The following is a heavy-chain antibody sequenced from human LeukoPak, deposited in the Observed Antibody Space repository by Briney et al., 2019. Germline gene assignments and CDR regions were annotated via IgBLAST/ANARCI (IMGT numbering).Heavy chain of an antibody. V-gene: IGHV1-46*01. CDR1: GYTFTNYY. Sequence: GASVKVSCKASGYTFTNYYIHWVRQAPGQGLEWMGIINPSGSSTSYAQKFQGRVTMTRDTSISTAYMELSSLTSDDTAVYYCARGGRSGNYRYFDYWGQGTLVTVSS. D-gene: IGHD1-26*01. CDR3: ARGGRSGNYRYFDY. CDR2: INPSGSST. J-gene: IGHJ4*02.